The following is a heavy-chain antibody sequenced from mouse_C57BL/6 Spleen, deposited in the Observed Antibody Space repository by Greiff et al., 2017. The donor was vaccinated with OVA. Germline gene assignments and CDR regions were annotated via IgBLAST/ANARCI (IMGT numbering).Heavy chain of an antibody. CDR2: IYPGSGNT. CDR3: ARNEYYGSRRDYAMDY. CDR1: GYSFTSYY. Sequence: VQLQQPGAELVKPGASVKMSCKASGYSFTSYYIHWVKQRPGQGLEWIGWIYPGSGNTKYNEKFKGKATLTADTSSSTAYMQLSSLTSEDSAVYYCARNEYYGSRRDYAMDYWGQGTSVTVSS. J-gene: IGHJ4*01. V-gene: IGHV1-66*01. D-gene: IGHD1-1*01.